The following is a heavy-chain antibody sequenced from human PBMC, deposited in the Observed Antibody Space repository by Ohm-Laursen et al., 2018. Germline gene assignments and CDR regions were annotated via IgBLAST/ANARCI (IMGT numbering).Heavy chain of an antibody. CDR3: AKGSSSWYGEDYYYGMDV. J-gene: IGHJ6*02. CDR1: GFTFSNSA. V-gene: IGHV3-23*01. Sequence: SLRLSCAAPGFTFSNSAMSWVRQAPGKGLECVSSISSSGGNTFHADSVKGRFTISRDNSKNTLYLQMNSLRAEDTAVYYCAKGSSSWYGEDYYYGMDVWGQGTTVTVSS. D-gene: IGHD6-13*01. CDR2: ISSSGGNT.